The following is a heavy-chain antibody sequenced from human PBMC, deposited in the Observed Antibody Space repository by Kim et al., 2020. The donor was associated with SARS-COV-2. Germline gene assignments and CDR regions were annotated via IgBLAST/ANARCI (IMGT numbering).Heavy chain of an antibody. CDR1: GGSISSYY. CDR3: ARHGNYGPYPYYYYGMDV. J-gene: IGHJ6*02. V-gene: IGHV4-59*13. CDR2: IYYSGST. Sequence: SETLSLTCTVSGGSISSYYWSWIRQPPGKGLEWIGYIYYSGSTNYNPSLKSRVTISVDTSKNQFSLKLSSVTAADTAVYYCARHGNYGPYPYYYYGMDVWGQGTTVTVSS. D-gene: IGHD4-17*01.